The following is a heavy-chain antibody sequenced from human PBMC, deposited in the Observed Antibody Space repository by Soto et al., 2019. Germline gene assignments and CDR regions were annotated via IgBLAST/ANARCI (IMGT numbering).Heavy chain of an antibody. J-gene: IGHJ4*02. V-gene: IGHV4-59*01. Sequence: PSETLSLTCTVSGGSTSSYYWSWIRQPPGKGLEWIGYIYYSGSTNYNPSLKSRVTISVDTSKNQFSLKLSSVTAADTAVYYCARSGKYYDFWSALDYWGQGTLVTVSS. CDR2: IYYSGST. CDR3: ARSGKYYDFWSALDY. D-gene: IGHD3-3*01. CDR1: GGSTSSYY.